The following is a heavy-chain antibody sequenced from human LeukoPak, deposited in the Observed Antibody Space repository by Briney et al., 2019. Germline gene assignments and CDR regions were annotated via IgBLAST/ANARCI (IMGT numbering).Heavy chain of an antibody. CDR2: ISGSGGST. Sequence: GGSLRLSCAASRFTFSSYAMSWVRQAPGKGLEWVSAISGSGGSTYYADSVKGRFTISRDKSKNTLYLQMNSLRAEDTAVYYCAKALGPTEYYFDYWGQGTLVTVSS. CDR3: AKALGPTEYYFDY. CDR1: RFTFSSYA. D-gene: IGHD3-16*02. V-gene: IGHV3-23*01. J-gene: IGHJ4*02.